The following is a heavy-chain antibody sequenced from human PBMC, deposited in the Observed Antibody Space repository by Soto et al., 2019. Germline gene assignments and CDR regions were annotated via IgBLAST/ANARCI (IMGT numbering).Heavy chain of an antibody. D-gene: IGHD3-9*01. CDR2: IYHSGST. J-gene: IGHJ6*02. V-gene: IGHV4-30-2*01. CDR3: ARDRYDILTGYYYGMDV. CDR1: GGSISSGGYS. Sequence: SETLSLTCAVSGGSISSGGYSWSWIRQPPGRGLEWIGYIYHSGSTYYNPSLKSRVTISVDRSKNQFSLKLSSVTAADTAVYYCARDRYDILTGYYYGMDVWGQGTTVTVSS.